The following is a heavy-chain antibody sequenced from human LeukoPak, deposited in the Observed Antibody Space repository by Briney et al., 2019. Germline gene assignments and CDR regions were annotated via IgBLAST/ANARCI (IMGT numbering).Heavy chain of an antibody. Sequence: PSETLSLTCTVSGYSISSGYYWGWIRQPPGKGLEWIGSIYHSGSTYYNPSLKSRVNISVDTSKNQFSLKLSSVTAADTAVYYCASLGEWELLRDYYYYMDVWGKGTTVTVSS. CDR3: ASLGEWELLRDYYYYMDV. D-gene: IGHD1-26*01. CDR1: GYSISSGYY. V-gene: IGHV4-38-2*02. J-gene: IGHJ6*03. CDR2: IYHSGST.